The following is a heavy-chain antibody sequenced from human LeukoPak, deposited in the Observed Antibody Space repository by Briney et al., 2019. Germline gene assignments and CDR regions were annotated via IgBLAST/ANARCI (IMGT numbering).Heavy chain of an antibody. J-gene: IGHJ1*01. CDR2: ISCSGSTI. D-gene: IGHD3-22*01. CDR3: ARGGYYDSSGYYYVGYFHH. V-gene: IGHV3-48*03. CDR1: GFTLCSYE. Sequence: GGSLRLSCAASGFTLCSYEMNWVRQAPGKGLEWVTYISCSGSTIYYADSVKGRFTISRDNAKNSLYVQMNSLRAEDTAVYYCARGGYYDSSGYYYVGYFHHWGQGTLVTVSS.